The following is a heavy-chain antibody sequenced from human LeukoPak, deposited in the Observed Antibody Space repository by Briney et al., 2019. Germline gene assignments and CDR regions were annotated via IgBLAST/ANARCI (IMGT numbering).Heavy chain of an antibody. CDR3: ARYGHYYYYMNV. V-gene: IGHV4-4*09. D-gene: IGHD4-17*01. CDR1: GGSISSYY. CDR2: IYTSGST. Sequence: PSETLSLTCTVSGGSISSYYWSWIRQPPGKGLEWIGYIYTSGSTNYNPSLKGRVTISVDTSKNQFSLKLSSVTAADTAVYYCARYGHYYYYMNVWGKGTTVTVSS. J-gene: IGHJ6*03.